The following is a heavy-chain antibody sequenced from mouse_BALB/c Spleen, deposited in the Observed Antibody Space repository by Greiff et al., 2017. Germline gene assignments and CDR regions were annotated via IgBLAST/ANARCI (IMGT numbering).Heavy chain of an antibody. CDR1: GFTLSSCG. CDR3: ARSEGTGYAMDY. CDR2: ISSGSSTI. V-gene: IGHV5-17*02. Sequence: VHLMASGGGLVQPGRSRNLSCAASGFTLSSCGVHWVRQAPEKGLEWVAYISSGSSTIYYADTVKGRFTISRDNHKNTLFLQMTSLRSEDTAMYYCARSEGTGYAMDYWGQGTSVTVSS. D-gene: IGHD3-3*01. J-gene: IGHJ4*01.